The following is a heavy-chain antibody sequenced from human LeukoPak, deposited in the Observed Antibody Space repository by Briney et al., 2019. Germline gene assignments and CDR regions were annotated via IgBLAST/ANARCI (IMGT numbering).Heavy chain of an antibody. Sequence: GGSLRLSCAASGFTFSSYGMHWVRQAPGKGQDWVAVIWYDGSKKYYADSLKGRFTISRDNVKNTLYLQMNSLRVEDTAVYYCARDPTAYYDSSGYYLNTIDYWGQGTLVTVSS. D-gene: IGHD3-22*01. CDR2: IWYDGSKK. CDR1: GFTFSSYG. J-gene: IGHJ4*02. CDR3: ARDPTAYYDSSGYYLNTIDY. V-gene: IGHV3-33*01.